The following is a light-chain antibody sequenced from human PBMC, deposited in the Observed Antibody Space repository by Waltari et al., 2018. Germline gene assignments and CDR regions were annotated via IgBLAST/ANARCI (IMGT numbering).Light chain of an antibody. CDR2: DSS. J-gene: IGKJ4*01. CDR1: QNITNNY. V-gene: IGKV3-20*01. CDR3: QQYENSPLT. Sequence: EVILTQSPDTLSLSPGARATLSCRASQNITNNYLAWYQQKPGLAPRILIYDSSRRATGVPDRFSGSGSGTDFTLTIGRLEPEDYAVYYCQQYENSPLTFGGGTQVETK.